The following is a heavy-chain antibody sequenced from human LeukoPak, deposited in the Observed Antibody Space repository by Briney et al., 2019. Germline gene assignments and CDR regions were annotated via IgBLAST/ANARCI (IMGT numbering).Heavy chain of an antibody. D-gene: IGHD3-10*01. CDR1: GYPFSNYD. CDR2: MNPKSGNT. Sequence: ASVKVSCKASGYPFSNYDINWVRQAPGQGLEWMGWMNPKSGNTGYGQKFQGRVTMTRVTSITTAYMELPSLRSDDTAVYYCTKASLAFGTKYFDPWGQGTLVTVSS. J-gene: IGHJ5*02. CDR3: TKASLAFGTKYFDP. V-gene: IGHV1-8*01.